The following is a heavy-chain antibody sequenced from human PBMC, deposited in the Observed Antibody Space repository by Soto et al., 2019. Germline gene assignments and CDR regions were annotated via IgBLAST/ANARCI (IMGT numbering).Heavy chain of an antibody. D-gene: IGHD3-16*01. CDR1: GFIFSNYA. V-gene: IGHV3-23*01. CDR2: VTSRGDTT. Sequence: EVQLLQSGGGLVQPGGSLRLSCAASGFIFSNYAMNWVRQAPGKGLEWVSIVTSRGDTTYYADSVKGRFTISRDNSKNTGYMQVNRLTAEDPAVFYCAKDRLGGGLDYWGQGTLVSVSS. J-gene: IGHJ4*02. CDR3: AKDRLGGGLDY.